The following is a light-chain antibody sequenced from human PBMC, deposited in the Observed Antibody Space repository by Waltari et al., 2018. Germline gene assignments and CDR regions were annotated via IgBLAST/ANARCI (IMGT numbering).Light chain of an antibody. Sequence: DIQMTQPPSTLSVSVGDRVTITCRVSQSFSSWLAWYQHKPRKAPKLLIYEASTLESGLPSRFSGSGSGTEFTLTISSLQPDDSATYFCQQYNRYPYTFGQGTKLEIK. CDR2: EAS. V-gene: IGKV1-5*03. CDR3: QQYNRYPYT. CDR1: QSFSSW. J-gene: IGKJ2*01.